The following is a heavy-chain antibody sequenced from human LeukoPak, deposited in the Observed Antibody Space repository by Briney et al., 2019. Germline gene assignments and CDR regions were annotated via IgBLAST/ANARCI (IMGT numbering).Heavy chain of an antibody. CDR3: AKGGSTIIDAFDI. CDR2: ISWNSGSI. D-gene: IGHD2-2*01. CDR1: GLTFDDYA. Sequence: GRSLRLSCAASGLTFDDYAMHWVRQAPGKGLEWVSGISWNSGSIGYADSVKGRFTISRDNAKNSLYLQMNSLRAEDTALYYCAKGGSTIIDAFDIWGQGTMVTVSS. V-gene: IGHV3-9*01. J-gene: IGHJ3*02.